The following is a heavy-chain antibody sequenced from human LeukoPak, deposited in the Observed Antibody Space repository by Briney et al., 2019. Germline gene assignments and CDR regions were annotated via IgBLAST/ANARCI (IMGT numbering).Heavy chain of an antibody. CDR2: IYYSGST. D-gene: IGHD3-16*01. CDR1: GGSISSYY. V-gene: IGHV4-59*01. Sequence: SETLSLTCTVSGGSISSYYWSWIRQPPGKGLEWIGYIYYSGSTNYNPSLKSRVTISVDTSKNQFSLKLSSVTAADTAVYYCAREGADDTFDIWGQGTMVTVSS. CDR3: AREGADDTFDI. J-gene: IGHJ3*02.